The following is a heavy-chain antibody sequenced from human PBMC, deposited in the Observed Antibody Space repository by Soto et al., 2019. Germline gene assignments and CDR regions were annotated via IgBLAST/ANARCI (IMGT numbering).Heavy chain of an antibody. CDR1: GFTFSSYG. CDR3: AKVYYDSSGYHLSLDY. D-gene: IGHD3-22*01. Sequence: QVQLVESGGGVVQPGRSLRLSCAASGFTFSSYGMHWVRQAPGKGLEWVAVISYDGSNKYYADSVKGRFTISRDNSKNTLYLQMNSLRAEDTAVYYGAKVYYDSSGYHLSLDYWGQGTLVTVSS. V-gene: IGHV3-30*18. CDR2: ISYDGSNK. J-gene: IGHJ4*02.